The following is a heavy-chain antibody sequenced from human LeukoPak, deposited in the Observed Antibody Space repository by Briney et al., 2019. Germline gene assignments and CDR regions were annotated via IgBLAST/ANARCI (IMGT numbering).Heavy chain of an antibody. J-gene: IGHJ4*02. V-gene: IGHV3-23*01. D-gene: IGHD3-3*01. Sequence: GGSLRLSCAASGFTFSSYAMSWVRQAPGKGLEWVSAVSGSGGSTYYADSVKGRFTISRDNSKNTLYLQMNSLRAEDTAVYYCAKVNDFWSGYCDYWGQGTLVTVSS. CDR2: VSGSGGST. CDR1: GFTFSSYA. CDR3: AKVNDFWSGYCDY.